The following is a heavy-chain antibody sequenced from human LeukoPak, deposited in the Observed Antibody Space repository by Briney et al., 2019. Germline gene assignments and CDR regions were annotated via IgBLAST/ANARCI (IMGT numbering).Heavy chain of an antibody. Sequence: SETLSLTCTVSGGSISSYYWSWIRQPPGKGLEWIGYIYYSGSTNYNPSLKSRVTISVDTSKNQFSLKLSSVTAADTAVYYCARGGYYFDYWGQGTLVSVSS. CDR1: GGSISSYY. J-gene: IGHJ4*02. CDR3: ARGGYYFDY. CDR2: IYYSGST. V-gene: IGHV4-59*01. D-gene: IGHD5-12*01.